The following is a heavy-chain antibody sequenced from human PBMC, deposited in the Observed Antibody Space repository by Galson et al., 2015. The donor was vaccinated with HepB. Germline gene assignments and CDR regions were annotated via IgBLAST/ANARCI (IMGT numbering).Heavy chain of an antibody. CDR2: ISGYNGHT. V-gene: IGHV1-18*04. CDR3: ARPAAYHYGMDV. Sequence: SVKVSCKASGFNFMSSYIHWVRQAPGQGPEWMGWISGYNGHTKYAQKLQGRVTMTTDTSTRTAYMELRSLKSDDTAVYYCARPAAYHYGMDVWGQGTTVTVSS. J-gene: IGHJ6*02. CDR1: GFNFMSSY.